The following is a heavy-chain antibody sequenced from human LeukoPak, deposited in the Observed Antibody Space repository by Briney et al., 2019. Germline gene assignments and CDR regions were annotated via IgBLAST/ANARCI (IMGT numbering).Heavy chain of an antibody. Sequence: VASVKVSCKASGGTFSSYAISWVRQAPGQGLEWMGGIIPIFGTANYAQKFQGRATITADESTSTAYMELSSLRSEDTAVYYCASEGFGELPYYWGQGTLVTVSS. CDR2: IIPIFGTA. J-gene: IGHJ4*02. CDR1: GGTFSSYA. CDR3: ASEGFGELPYY. D-gene: IGHD3-10*01. V-gene: IGHV1-69*01.